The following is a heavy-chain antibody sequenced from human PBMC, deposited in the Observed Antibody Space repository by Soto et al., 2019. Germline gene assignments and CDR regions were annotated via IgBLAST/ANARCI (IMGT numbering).Heavy chain of an antibody. CDR1: GFTFTNAW. J-gene: IGHJ4*01. V-gene: IGHV3-15*07. Sequence: GGSLRLSCAASGFTFTNAWINWVRQAPGKGLEWVGRIKSKTDGGTDYAEPVKGRFAISRDDSNNMVYLQMNSLRTEDTAVYYCTTDSYSSIRIVRFDYWGHGTLVTAPQ. CDR2: IKSKTDGGT. CDR3: TTDSYSSIRIVRFDY. D-gene: IGHD2-2*01.